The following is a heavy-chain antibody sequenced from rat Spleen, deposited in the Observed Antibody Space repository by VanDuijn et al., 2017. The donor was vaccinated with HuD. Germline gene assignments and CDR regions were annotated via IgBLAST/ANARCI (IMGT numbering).Heavy chain of an antibody. Sequence: EVQLVETGGGLAQPGRSLKLSCVASGFTFSSYWMHWIRQAPGKGLEWVASITNIAGRTHYPDSVKGRFTISRDIAKSTLFLQMNSLKSEDTATYHCARQHYSAPFDYWGQGVMVTVSS. J-gene: IGHJ2*01. D-gene: IGHD1-1*01. CDR2: ITNIAGRT. V-gene: IGHV5-31*01. CDR1: GFTFSSYW. CDR3: ARQHYSAPFDY.